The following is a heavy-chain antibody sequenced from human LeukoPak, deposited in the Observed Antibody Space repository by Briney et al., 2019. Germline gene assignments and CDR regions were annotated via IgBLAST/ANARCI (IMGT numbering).Heavy chain of an antibody. CDR1: GYTFTGYY. Sequence: ASVKVSCKASGYTFTGYYIHWVRQAPGQGLEWMGWITPHNGGTNYAQKFQGGVTMTRDTSISTAYMELSRLTSDDTAVYYCARHPYSGSYHFDYWGQGTLVTVSS. CDR2: ITPHNGGT. V-gene: IGHV1-2*02. CDR3: ARHPYSGSYHFDY. J-gene: IGHJ4*02. D-gene: IGHD1-26*01.